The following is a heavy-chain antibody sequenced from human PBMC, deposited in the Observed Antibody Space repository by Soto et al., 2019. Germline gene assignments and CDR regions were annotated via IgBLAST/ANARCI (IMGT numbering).Heavy chain of an antibody. D-gene: IGHD3-22*01. V-gene: IGHV3-23*01. CDR1: GFTFSSYA. CDR3: AKDMGDSRGPLQX. CDR2: ISGSGGST. J-gene: IGHJ4*02. Sequence: HPGGSLRLSCAASGFTFSSYAMSWVRQAPGKGLEWVASISGSGGSTYYAYSVKGRFTISIDNSKNTLYLQMNSLRAEDTAVYYCAKDMGDSRGPLQXWGQGTPLTVSX.